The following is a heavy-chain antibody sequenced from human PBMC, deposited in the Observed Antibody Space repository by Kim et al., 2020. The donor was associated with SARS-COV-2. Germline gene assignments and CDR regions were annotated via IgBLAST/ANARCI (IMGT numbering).Heavy chain of an antibody. CDR3: AKESVYYYGSGSPPGAFDI. J-gene: IGHJ3*02. CDR2: ISGSGGST. Sequence: GGSLRLSCAASGFTFSSYAMSWVRQAPGKGLEWVSAISGSGGSTYYADSVKGRFTISRDNSKNTLYLQMNSLRAEDTAVYYCAKESVYYYGSGSPPGAFDIWGQGTMVTVSS. CDR1: GFTFSSYA. V-gene: IGHV3-23*01. D-gene: IGHD3-10*01.